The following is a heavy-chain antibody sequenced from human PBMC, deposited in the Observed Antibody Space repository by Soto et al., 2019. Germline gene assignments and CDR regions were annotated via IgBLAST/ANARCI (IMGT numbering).Heavy chain of an antibody. CDR2: ISSRGNTI. CDR1: GFTFSDYY. Sequence: QVQLVESGGGLVQTSGSLRIACVASGFTFSDYYMSWVRQAPGKGLGWVSYISSRGNTIYYADSVKGRFTISRDNAKNSVYLQMNSLRAEDTALYFCAKMSSENYYDPVFSWGQGTLVTVSS. V-gene: IGHV3-11*01. D-gene: IGHD3-22*01. CDR3: AKMSSENYYDPVFS. J-gene: IGHJ4*02.